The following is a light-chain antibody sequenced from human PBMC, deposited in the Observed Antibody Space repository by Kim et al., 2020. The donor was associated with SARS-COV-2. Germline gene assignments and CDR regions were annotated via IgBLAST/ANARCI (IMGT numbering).Light chain of an antibody. CDR3: QSRDSGGNVV. CDR1: SLRSYY. CDR2: GRN. J-gene: IGLJ2*01. V-gene: IGLV3-19*01. Sequence: SSELTQDPAVSVALGQTVRITCQGDSLRSYYATWYQQKPRQAPVLVIYGRNNRPSGFPDRFSGSASGNTASLTISGAQAEDEADFYFQSRDSGGNVVFGGGTQLSVL.